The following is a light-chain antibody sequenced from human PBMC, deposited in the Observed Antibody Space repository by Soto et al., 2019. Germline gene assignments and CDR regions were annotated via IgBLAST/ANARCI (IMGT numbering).Light chain of an antibody. CDR3: QVWDSSSDPLWV. V-gene: IGLV3-21*02. Sequence: SYELTQPPSVSAAPGQPARITCGGNNIGSKSVHWYQQKPGQAPVLVVFDDSDRPSGIPERFSGSNSDNTATLTITRVEAGDEADYYCQVWDSSSDPLWVFGGGTKLTVL. CDR2: DDS. CDR1: NIGSKS. J-gene: IGLJ3*02.